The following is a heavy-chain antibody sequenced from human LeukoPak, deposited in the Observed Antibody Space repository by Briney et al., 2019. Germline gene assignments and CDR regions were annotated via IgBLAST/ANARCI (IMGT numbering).Heavy chain of an antibody. D-gene: IGHD6-19*01. J-gene: IGHJ4*02. V-gene: IGHV3-74*01. CDR3: ARASGWVYFDY. CDR1: GFTFSSYW. Sequence: PGGSLRLSCAASGFTFSSYWMRWVRQAPGKGLVWVSRINSDGSSTSYADSVKGRFTISRDNAKNTLYLQMNSLRAEDTAVYYCARASGWVYFDYWGQGTLFTVSS. CDR2: INSDGSST.